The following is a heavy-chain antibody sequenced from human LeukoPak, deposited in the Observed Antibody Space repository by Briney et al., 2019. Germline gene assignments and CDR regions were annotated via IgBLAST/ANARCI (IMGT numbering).Heavy chain of an antibody. D-gene: IGHD3-10*02. Sequence: GGSLRLSCAASGFTFSSYGMSWVRQAPGKGLEWVSAISGSGGSTYYADSVKGRFTISRDNAKNSLYLQMNSLRAEDTAVYYCAELGITMIGSVWGKGTTVTISS. CDR3: AELGITMIGSV. CDR1: GFTFSSYG. J-gene: IGHJ6*04. CDR2: ISGSGGST. V-gene: IGHV3-23*01.